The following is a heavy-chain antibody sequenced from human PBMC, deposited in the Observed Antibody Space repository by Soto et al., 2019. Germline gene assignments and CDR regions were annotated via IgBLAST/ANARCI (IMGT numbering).Heavy chain of an antibody. CDR3: ARDYYDSSGYRQTDY. CDR2: INPSGGST. D-gene: IGHD3-22*01. CDR1: GYTFTSYY. J-gene: IGHJ4*02. V-gene: IGHV1-46*01. Sequence: ASVKVSCKASGYTFTSYYMHWVRQAPGQGLEWKGIINPSGGSTSYAQKFQGRVTMTRDTSTSTVYMELSSLRSEDTAVYYCARDYYDSSGYRQTDYWDQGTLVTVSS.